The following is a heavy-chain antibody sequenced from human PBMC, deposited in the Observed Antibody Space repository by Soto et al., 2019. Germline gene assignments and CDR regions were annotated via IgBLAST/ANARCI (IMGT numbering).Heavy chain of an antibody. V-gene: IGHV2-70*01. Sequence: SGPTLVNPPQPLTLTCTFSGFSLSTSGMCVSWIRQPPGNALEWLALIDWDDDKYYSTSLKTRLTISKDTSKNQVVLTMTNMDPVDTATYYCARAARHCSSTSCYTPFDYWGQGTLVTVSS. CDR3: ARAARHCSSTSCYTPFDY. CDR2: IDWDDDK. J-gene: IGHJ4*02. D-gene: IGHD2-2*02. CDR1: GFSLSTSGMC.